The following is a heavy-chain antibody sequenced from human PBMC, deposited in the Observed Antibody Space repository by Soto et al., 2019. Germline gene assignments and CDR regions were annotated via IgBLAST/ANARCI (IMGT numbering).Heavy chain of an antibody. CDR3: GKGHSDYQGDYNYYGMDI. D-gene: IGHD4-4*01. Sequence: EVPLLESGGGLVQPGGSLRLSCAGSGFPFNNYAINWVRQGPGKGLEWVAASTGPGGSTYNEDSVKGRFTVSRDNSKKTVYLQLDGLRAEDTAVYYCGKGHSDYQGDYNYYGMDIWGQGTTVTVSS. CDR2: STGPGGST. V-gene: IGHV3-23*01. J-gene: IGHJ6*02. CDR1: GFPFNNYA.